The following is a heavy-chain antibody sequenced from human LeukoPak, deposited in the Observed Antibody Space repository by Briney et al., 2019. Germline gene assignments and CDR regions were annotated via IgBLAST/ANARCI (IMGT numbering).Heavy chain of an antibody. CDR2: INHSGST. V-gene: IGHV4-34*01. J-gene: IGHJ6*02. CDR1: GGSFSGYY. D-gene: IGHD3-10*01. Sequence: SETLSLTCAVYGGSFSGYYWSWIRQPPGKGLEWIGEINHSGSTNYNPSLKSRVTISVDTSKNQFSLKLSSVTAADTAVYYCASGREVRGVISPYYYYYGMDVWGQGTTVTVSS. CDR3: ASGREVRGVISPYYYYYGMDV.